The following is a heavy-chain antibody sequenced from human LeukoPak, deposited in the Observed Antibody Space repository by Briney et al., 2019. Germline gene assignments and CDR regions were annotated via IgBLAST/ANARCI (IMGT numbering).Heavy chain of an antibody. V-gene: IGHV4-34*01. Sequence: SETLSLTCAVYGGSFSGYYWSWIRQPPGKGLEWIGEINHSGTTNDHPSLKSRVTISVATSKNQFSLKLRPVTAAATAVYYCARGGLLAIYGVVIRGGVFDYWGQGTLVTVSS. CDR1: GGSFSGYY. CDR2: INHSGTT. J-gene: IGHJ4*02. D-gene: IGHD3-3*01. CDR3: ARGGLLAIYGVVIRGGVFDY.